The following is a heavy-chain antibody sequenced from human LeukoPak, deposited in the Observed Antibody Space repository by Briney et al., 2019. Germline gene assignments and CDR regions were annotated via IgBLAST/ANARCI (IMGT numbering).Heavy chain of an antibody. V-gene: IGHV4-39*07. Sequence: PSETLSLTGSGTGDSISRGRHYWGWVRQPPGSGLEWVGTIYSSGVTYHNPSLKSRLTMSVDTSTNHFSLRLTSVTAADTAIYYCATITHDGEFFDYWGQGTVVAVSS. J-gene: IGHJ4*02. CDR3: ATITHDGEFFDY. CDR2: IYSSGVT. D-gene: IGHD3-10*01. CDR1: GDSISRGRHY.